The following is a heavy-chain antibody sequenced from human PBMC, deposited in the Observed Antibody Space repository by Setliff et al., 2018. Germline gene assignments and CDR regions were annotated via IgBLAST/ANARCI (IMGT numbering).Heavy chain of an antibody. Sequence: GGSLRLSCAASGLTFRTYAMSWVRPAPGKGLEWVSSTTGSGGDRDYADSVKGRFTISRDNSKNTLYQQMNSLRAEDKAVYYCVTSTIIIYYFDFWGQGTPVTVSS. V-gene: IGHV3-23*01. D-gene: IGHD3-10*01. CDR2: TTGSGGDR. J-gene: IGHJ4*02. CDR3: VTSTIIIYYFDF. CDR1: GLTFRTYA.